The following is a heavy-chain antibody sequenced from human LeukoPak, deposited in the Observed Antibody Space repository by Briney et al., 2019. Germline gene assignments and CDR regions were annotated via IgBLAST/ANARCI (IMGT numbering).Heavy chain of an antibody. Sequence: GGSLRLSCAASGFTFTSYAMSWVRQAPGKGLEWVSTLSRDGRTTYYADSVKGRFTVSRDNSKNTLYLQMNSLRAEDTAVYYCAKDSQKVPLDYWGQGTLVTVSS. J-gene: IGHJ4*02. D-gene: IGHD4/OR15-4a*01. CDR3: AKDSQKVPLDY. V-gene: IGHV3-23*01. CDR1: GFTFTSYA. CDR2: LSRDGRTT.